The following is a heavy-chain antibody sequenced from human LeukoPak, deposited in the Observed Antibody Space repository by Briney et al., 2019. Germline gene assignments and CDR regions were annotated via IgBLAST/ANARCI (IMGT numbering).Heavy chain of an antibody. D-gene: IGHD4-11*01. J-gene: IGHJ6*03. V-gene: IGHV3-7*01. Sequence: GGSLRLSCEGSGFTFSNYWMGWVRQAPGKGLQWVANIKTDGSEKYYVDSVKGRFTISRDNAKNSLYLQMNSLRAEDTAVYYCARAYYSNYKGYYMDVWVKGTTVTVSS. CDR3: ARAYYSNYKGYYMDV. CDR1: GFTFSNYW. CDR2: IKTDGSEK.